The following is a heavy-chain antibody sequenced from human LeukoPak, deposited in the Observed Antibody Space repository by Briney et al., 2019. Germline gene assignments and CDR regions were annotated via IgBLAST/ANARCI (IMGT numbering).Heavy chain of an antibody. Sequence: SETLSLTCTASGGSITSSSYYWGWIRQPPGKGLEWIGYISYIGSTNYNPSLKSRVTISVDTSKNQFSLRLTSVTAADTAVYCCARHGGRYSSSSGLLDYWGQGTLVTVSS. CDR2: ISYIGST. J-gene: IGHJ4*02. CDR3: ARHGGRYSSSSGLLDY. V-gene: IGHV4-61*05. D-gene: IGHD6-6*01. CDR1: GGSITSSSYY.